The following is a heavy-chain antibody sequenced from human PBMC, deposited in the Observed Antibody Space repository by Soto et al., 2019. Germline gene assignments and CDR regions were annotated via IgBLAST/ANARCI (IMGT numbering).Heavy chain of an antibody. CDR3: TTTPLVTTVTTGAGY. CDR1: GFTFSNAW. J-gene: IGHJ4*02. Sequence: EVQLVESGGGLVKPGGSLRLSCAASGFTFSNAWMNWVRQAPGKGLEWVGRIKSKTDGGTTDYAAPVKGRFTISRDDSXSTLYLQMNSLKTEDTAVYYCTTTPLVTTVTTGAGYWGQGTLVTVSS. D-gene: IGHD4-17*01. CDR2: IKSKTDGGTT. V-gene: IGHV3-15*07.